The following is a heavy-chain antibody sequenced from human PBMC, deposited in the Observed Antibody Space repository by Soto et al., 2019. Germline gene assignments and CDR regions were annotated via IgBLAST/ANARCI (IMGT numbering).Heavy chain of an antibody. Sequence: GGSLRLSCAASGFTFSSYGMHWVRQAPGKGLEWVAVIWYDGSNKYYADSVKGRFTISRDNSKNTLYLQMNSLRAEDTAVYYCGRRYTSVDDAFDIWGQGTMVTVSS. CDR1: GFTFSSYG. J-gene: IGHJ3*02. V-gene: IGHV3-33*01. CDR2: IWYDGSNK. D-gene: IGHD1-20*01. CDR3: GRRYTSVDDAFDI.